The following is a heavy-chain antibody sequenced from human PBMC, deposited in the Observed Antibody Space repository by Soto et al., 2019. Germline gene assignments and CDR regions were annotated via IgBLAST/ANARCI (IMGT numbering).Heavy chain of an antibody. CDR1: AVTFSSNA. V-gene: IGHV3-23*01. CDR2: ISGSGGST. J-gene: IGHJ4*02. CDR3: ARAAYFYDSSGYPPYYFAF. D-gene: IGHD3-22*01. Sequence: GGSRRLSCAASAVTFSSNAMSGGRQAPGKGLEWVSAISGSGGSTYYADSVKGRFTISRDNSKNTLYLQMNSLRAEDTAVYYCARAAYFYDSSGYPPYYFAFPGQRTLVTGSS.